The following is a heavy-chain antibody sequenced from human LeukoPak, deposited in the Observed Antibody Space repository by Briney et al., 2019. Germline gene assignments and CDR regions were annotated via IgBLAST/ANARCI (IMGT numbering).Heavy chain of an antibody. J-gene: IGHJ4*02. CDR1: GYTFTSYG. Sequence: ASVKVSCKASGYTFTSYGISWVRQAPGQWLEWMGWISAYSGKTNYAQNFQGRVTMTTDTSTSTAYMELRSLRSDDTAVFYCARARVGATFLRHWGQGTLVTVSS. CDR2: ISAYSGKT. V-gene: IGHV1-18*01. D-gene: IGHD1-26*01. CDR3: ARARVGATFLRH.